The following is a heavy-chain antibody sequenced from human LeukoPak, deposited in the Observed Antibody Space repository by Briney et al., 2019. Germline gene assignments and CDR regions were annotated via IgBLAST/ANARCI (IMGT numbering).Heavy chain of an antibody. CDR2: IYHSGST. D-gene: IGHD5-12*01. CDR3: ARDQGVAQNTPRAAVYYYYYMDV. CDR1: GGSISSGGYY. V-gene: IGHV4-30-2*01. J-gene: IGHJ6*03. Sequence: SETLSLTCTVSGGSISSGGYYWSWIRQPPGKGLEWIGYIYHSGSTYYNPSLKSRVTISVDRSKNQFSLKLSSVTAADTAVYYCARDQGVAQNTPRAAVYYYYYMDVWGKGTTVTVSS.